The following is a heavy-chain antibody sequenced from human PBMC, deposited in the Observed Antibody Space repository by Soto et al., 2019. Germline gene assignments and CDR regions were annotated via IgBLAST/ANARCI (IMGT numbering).Heavy chain of an antibody. CDR2: INRGGGP. CDR1: GFTFNNYS. D-gene: IGHD5-18*01. Sequence: EVRLLESGGGLVQPGGSLTLSCATSGFTFNNYSMSWVRQAPGKGLEWVSSINRGGGPYYAESVKGRFTISRDNSKNMLYLRMNSLRADDTAVYFCARADGPLPVTLLGFWGQGTLVTVSS. CDR3: ARADGPLPVTLLGF. J-gene: IGHJ4*02. V-gene: IGHV3-23*01.